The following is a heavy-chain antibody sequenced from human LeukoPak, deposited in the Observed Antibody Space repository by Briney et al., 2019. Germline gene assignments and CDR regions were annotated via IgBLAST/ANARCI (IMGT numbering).Heavy chain of an antibody. V-gene: IGHV4-39*07. Sequence: PGGSLRLSCAASGFTFSSYAMSWVRQPPGKGLEWIGSIYYSGSTYYNPSLKSRVTISVDTSKNRFSLKLSSVTAADTAVYYCAREAGDYGDYLYYYYYMDVWGKGTTVTVSS. CDR3: AREAGDYGDYLYYYYYMDV. D-gene: IGHD4-17*01. CDR1: GFTFSSYA. CDR2: IYYSGST. J-gene: IGHJ6*03.